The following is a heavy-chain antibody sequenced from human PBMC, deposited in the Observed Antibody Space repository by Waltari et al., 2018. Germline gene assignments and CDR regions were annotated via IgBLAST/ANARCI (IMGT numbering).Heavy chain of an antibody. CDR2: IYHSGST. J-gene: IGHJ4*02. Sequence: QVQLQESGPGLVKPSETLSLTCTVSGYSISSGYYWGWIRQPPGKGLEWIGSIYHSGSTYYNPSLKSRVIISVDTSKNQFSLKLSSVTAADTAVYYCARGPMWDYWGQGTLVTVSS. V-gene: IGHV4-38-2*02. CDR1: GYSISSGYY. CDR3: ARGPMWDY. D-gene: IGHD2-21*01.